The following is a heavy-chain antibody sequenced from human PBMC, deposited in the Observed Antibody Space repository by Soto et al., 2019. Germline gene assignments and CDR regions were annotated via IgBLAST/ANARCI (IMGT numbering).Heavy chain of an antibody. CDR3: ARREIQGPIDY. CDR2: IYYSGTT. D-gene: IGHD1-26*01. V-gene: IGHV4-28*01. CDR1: DYSISSSNW. Sequence: SETLSLTCAVSDYSISSSNWWGWIRQPPGKGLEWIGYIYYSGTTYYNPSLKSRVTMSVDTSKNQFSLKLTSVTAVDTAVYYCARREIQGPIDYWGQGTRVT. J-gene: IGHJ4*02.